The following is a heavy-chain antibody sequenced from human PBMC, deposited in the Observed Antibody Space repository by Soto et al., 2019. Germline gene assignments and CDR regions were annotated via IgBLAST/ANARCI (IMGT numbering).Heavy chain of an antibody. CDR1: GYNFIDYY. Sequence: GASVKVSCKTSGYNFIDYYIHWVRQAPGQGLEWVGWISPNSGASKYADNFQGRLTITKDTSKNQVVLTMTNMDPVDTATYYCAHSEIRFLESPNWFDPWGQGTLVTVSS. J-gene: IGHJ5*02. CDR2: ISPNSGAS. CDR3: AHSEIRFLESPNWFDP. D-gene: IGHD3-3*01. V-gene: IGHV1-2*02.